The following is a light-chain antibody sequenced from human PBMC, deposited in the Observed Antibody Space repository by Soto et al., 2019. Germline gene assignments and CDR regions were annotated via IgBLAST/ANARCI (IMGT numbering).Light chain of an antibody. CDR2: GAS. Sequence: EIVLTQSPGTLSLSPGERATLSCRASQSVSSSYLAWYHQKPGQAPRLPIYGASSRATGIPDRFSGSGSGTDFTLTISRLEPEDFAVYYCQLYGSSPSWTFGQGTKVEIK. J-gene: IGKJ1*01. V-gene: IGKV3-20*01. CDR3: QLYGSSPSWT. CDR1: QSVSSSY.